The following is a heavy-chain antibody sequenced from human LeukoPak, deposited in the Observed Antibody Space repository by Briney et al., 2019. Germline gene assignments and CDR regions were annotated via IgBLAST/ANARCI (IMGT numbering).Heavy chain of an antibody. V-gene: IGHV3-53*01. CDR1: GFTLSSIY. J-gene: IGHJ5*02. Sequence: PGGSLRLSCAVSGFTLSSIYMTWVRQAPGKGLEWVSSIYSDGNTYYADSVKGRFTLSRDSSRNTLYLQMNDLRVEDTAVYYCAGDTHSSSWYDHWGQGTLVTFSS. CDR2: IYSDGNT. D-gene: IGHD6-19*01. CDR3: AGDTHSSSWYDH.